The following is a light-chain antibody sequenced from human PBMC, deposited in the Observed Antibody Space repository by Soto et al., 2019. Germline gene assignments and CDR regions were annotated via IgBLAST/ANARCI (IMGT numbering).Light chain of an antibody. CDR1: QSVGDY. J-gene: IGKJ1*01. Sequence: EIVLTQSPATLSLSPGERATLSCRTSQSVGDYLDWYQQKPGQAPRLLIHDASYRATCIPARFSGSGSGTDFTLTISSLEPEDFAVYHCQQRSNWPLWTFGQGTKVEIK. CDR2: DAS. V-gene: IGKV3-11*01. CDR3: QQRSNWPLWT.